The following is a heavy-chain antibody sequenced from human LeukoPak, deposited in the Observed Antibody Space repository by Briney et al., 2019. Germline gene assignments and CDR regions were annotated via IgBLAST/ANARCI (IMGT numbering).Heavy chain of an antibody. Sequence: GGSLRLSCAASGFTFDDYAMQWVRQAPGKGLEWVSIISWDGVPTYYADSVKGRFTISRDNRKNSLYLQMSSLRPEDTALYFCAKDLRVGDPPAGLGDNWGQGTLVTVSS. V-gene: IGHV3-43D*03. J-gene: IGHJ4*02. CDR2: ISWDGVPT. CDR3: AKDLRVGDPPAGLGDN. CDR1: GFTFDDYA. D-gene: IGHD3-10*01.